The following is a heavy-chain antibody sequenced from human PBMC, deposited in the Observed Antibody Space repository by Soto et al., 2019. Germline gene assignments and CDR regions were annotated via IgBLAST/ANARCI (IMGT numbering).Heavy chain of an antibody. Sequence: PGESLKISCKGSGYSFTSYWISWVRQMPGKGLEWMGRIDPSDSYTNYSPSFQGHVTISADKSISTAYLQWSSLKASDTAMYYCARHGDYGDYEAKGWFDPWGQGTLVTVSS. CDR1: GYSFTSYW. CDR2: IDPSDSYT. V-gene: IGHV5-10-1*01. J-gene: IGHJ5*02. CDR3: ARHGDYGDYEAKGWFDP. D-gene: IGHD4-17*01.